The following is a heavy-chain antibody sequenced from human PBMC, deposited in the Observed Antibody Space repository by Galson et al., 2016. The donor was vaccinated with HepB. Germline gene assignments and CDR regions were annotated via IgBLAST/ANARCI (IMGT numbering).Heavy chain of an antibody. CDR3: ARLLGRIMVRDPGWFDP. Sequence: QSGAEVKKPGESLKISCKASGYSFASNRIGWVRQMPGKGLEWMGIIYPDDSDTRYSPSFQGQVTISVDKTISTAYLQWNSLKASDTAIYYCARLLGRIMVRDPGWFDPWGQGTLVTVSS. CDR2: IYPDDSDT. D-gene: IGHD3-10*01. V-gene: IGHV5-51*01. J-gene: IGHJ5*02. CDR1: GYSFASNR.